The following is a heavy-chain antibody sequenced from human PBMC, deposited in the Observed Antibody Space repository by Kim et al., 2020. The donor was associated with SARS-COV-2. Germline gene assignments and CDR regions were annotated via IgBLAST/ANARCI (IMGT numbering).Heavy chain of an antibody. D-gene: IGHD3-10*01. Sequence: GGSLRLSCAASGFTFDDYAMHWVRQAPGKGLEWVSGISWNSGSIGYADSVKGRFTISRDNAKNSLYLQMNSLRAEDTALYYCAKGYGSGSYSPYYFDYWGQGTLVTVSS. V-gene: IGHV3-9*01. CDR2: ISWNSGSI. CDR1: GFTFDDYA. J-gene: IGHJ4*02. CDR3: AKGYGSGSYSPYYFDY.